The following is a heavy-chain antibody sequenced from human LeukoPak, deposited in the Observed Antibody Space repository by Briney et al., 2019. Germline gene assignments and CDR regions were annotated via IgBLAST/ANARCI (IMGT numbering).Heavy chain of an antibody. J-gene: IGHJ6*02. CDR2: ISGGGDST. D-gene: IGHD1-14*01. CDR1: GFTMRNHW. CDR3: ATPDGFHYYYSGMDV. V-gene: IGHV3-23*01. Sequence: GGSLRLPCAASGFTMRNHWMSWVRQAPGKGLEWVSAISGGGDSTYYADSVKGRFTISRDNSKNTLYLQMNSLRAEDTAVYYCATPDGFHYYYSGMDVWGQGTTVTVSS.